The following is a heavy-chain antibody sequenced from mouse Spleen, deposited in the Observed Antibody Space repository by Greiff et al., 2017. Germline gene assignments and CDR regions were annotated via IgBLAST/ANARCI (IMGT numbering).Heavy chain of an antibody. Sequence: VQLQQSGAELVKPGASVKLSCTASGFNIKDTYMHWVKQRPEQGLEWIGRIDPANGNTKYDPKFQGKATITADTSSNTAYLQLSSLTSEDTAVYYCARGELYGYYAMDYWGQGTSVTVSS. CDR1: GFNIKDTY. J-gene: IGHJ4*01. D-gene: IGHD2-12*01. V-gene: IGHV14-3*02. CDR3: ARGELYGYYAMDY. CDR2: IDPANGNT.